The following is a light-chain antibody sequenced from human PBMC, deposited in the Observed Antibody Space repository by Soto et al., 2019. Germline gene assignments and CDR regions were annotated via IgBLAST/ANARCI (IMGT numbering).Light chain of an antibody. J-gene: IGLJ1*01. Sequence: QSVLAHPPSVSGAAGQRVTISCTGSSSNIGAGYDVHWYQQRPGTAPKLLIFGNINRPSGVPDRFSGSKSGTSASLAITGLQAEDEGDYYCQSYDSTLSARYVFGTGTKVTVL. CDR3: QSYDSTLSARYV. CDR2: GNI. CDR1: SSNIGAGYD. V-gene: IGLV1-40*01.